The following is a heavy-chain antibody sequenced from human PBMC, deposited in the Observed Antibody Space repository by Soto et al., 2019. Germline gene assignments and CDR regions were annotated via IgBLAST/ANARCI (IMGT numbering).Heavy chain of an antibody. CDR1: GYTFTNYG. Sequence: QVQVVQSGDEVKKPGASVKVSCKASGYTFTNYGFSWVRQAPGQGLEWMGWISGNNGNTKYAEKFQGRGTMTTDTSTSTANMELRSLRSDDTAVYYCAREGQASYYCYGMDVWGQGTAVTVSS. J-gene: IGHJ6*02. V-gene: IGHV1-18*01. CDR2: ISGNNGNT. CDR3: AREGQASYYCYGMDV.